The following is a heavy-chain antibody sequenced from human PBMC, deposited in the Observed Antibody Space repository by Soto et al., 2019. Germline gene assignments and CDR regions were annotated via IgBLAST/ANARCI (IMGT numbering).Heavy chain of an antibody. V-gene: IGHV2-5*02. Sequence: QITLKESGPTLVKPTQTLTLTCTFSGFSLTTRGVGVGWIRQPPGKALECLALIYWDDDKRYSPSLQSSLSITQDTTKNQVVLTMTNVDPVDTATYYCAHIPNYYQYDWFDPWGQGTLVSVSS. CDR1: GFSLTTRGVG. J-gene: IGHJ5*02. CDR2: IYWDDDK. CDR3: AHIPNYYQYDWFDP. D-gene: IGHD3-16*01.